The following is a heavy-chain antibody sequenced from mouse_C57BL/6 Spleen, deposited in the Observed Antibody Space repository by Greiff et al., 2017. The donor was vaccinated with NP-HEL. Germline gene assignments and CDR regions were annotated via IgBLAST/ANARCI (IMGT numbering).Heavy chain of an antibody. CDR3: AKNYYGSSEGHFDY. Sequence: EVQGVESGGDLVKPGGSLKLSCAASGFTFSSYGMSWVRQTPDKRLEWVATISSGGSYTYYPDSVKGRFTISRDNAKNTLYLQMSSLKSEDTAMYYCAKNYYGSSEGHFDYWGQGTTLTVSS. J-gene: IGHJ2*01. V-gene: IGHV5-6*01. CDR2: ISSGGSYT. D-gene: IGHD1-1*01. CDR1: GFTFSSYG.